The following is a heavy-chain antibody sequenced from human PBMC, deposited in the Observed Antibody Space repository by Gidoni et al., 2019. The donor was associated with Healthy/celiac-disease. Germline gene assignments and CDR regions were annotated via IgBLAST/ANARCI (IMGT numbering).Heavy chain of an antibody. CDR1: GFTFSSYE. CDR2: ISSSGSTI. D-gene: IGHD2-15*01. J-gene: IGHJ4*02. CDR3: ARCSGGSCPLDY. Sequence: EVQLVESGGGLVQPGGSLRLSCAASGFTFSSYEMNWVRQAPGKGLEWVSYISSSGSTIYYADSVKGRFTISRDNAKNSLYLQMNSLRAEDTAVYYYARCSGGSCPLDYWGQGTLVTVSS. V-gene: IGHV3-48*03.